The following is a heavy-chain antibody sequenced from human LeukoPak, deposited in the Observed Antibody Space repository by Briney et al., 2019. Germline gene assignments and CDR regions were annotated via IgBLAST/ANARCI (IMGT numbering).Heavy chain of an antibody. J-gene: IGHJ4*02. D-gene: IGHD3-16*02. CDR3: ARAGYDYVWGSYRSY. CDR1: GGSISSYY. CDR2: IYYSGST. V-gene: IGHV4-59*01. Sequence: SETLSLTCTVSGGSISSYYWSWIRQPPGKGLEWIGYIYYSGSTNYNPSLKSRVTISVDTSKNQFSLKLSSVTAADAAVYYCARAGYDYVWGSYRSYWGQGTLVTVSS.